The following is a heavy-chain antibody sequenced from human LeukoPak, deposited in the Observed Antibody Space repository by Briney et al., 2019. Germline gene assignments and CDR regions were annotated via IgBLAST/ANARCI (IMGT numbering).Heavy chain of an antibody. CDR1: GGSISSYY. CDR3: AREGGVVPAAIPIPYGVQH. V-gene: IGHV4-59*01. Sequence: SETLSLTCTVSGGSISSYYWSWIRQPPGKGLEWIGYIYYSGSTNYNPSLKSRVTISVDTSKNQFSLKLSSVTAADTAVYYCAREGGVVPAAIPIPYGVQHWGKGTLVTVSS. D-gene: IGHD2-2*02. J-gene: IGHJ1*01. CDR2: IYYSGST.